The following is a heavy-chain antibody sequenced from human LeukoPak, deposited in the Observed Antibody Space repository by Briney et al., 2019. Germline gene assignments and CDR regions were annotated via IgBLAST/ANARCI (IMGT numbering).Heavy chain of an antibody. D-gene: IGHD6-13*01. CDR3: AREGIAAAGTFDY. CDR1: GFTFSGYG. J-gene: IGHJ4*02. V-gene: IGHV3-30*02. CDR2: IRYDGSNK. Sequence: GGSLRLSCAASGFTFSGYGIHWVRQAPGKGLEWVAFIRYDGSNKYYADSVKGRFTISRDNAKNSLYLQMNSLRAEDTAVYYCAREGIAAAGTFDYWGQGTLVTVSS.